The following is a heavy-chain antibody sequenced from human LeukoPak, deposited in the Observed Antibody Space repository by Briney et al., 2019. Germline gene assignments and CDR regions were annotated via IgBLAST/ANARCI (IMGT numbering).Heavy chain of an antibody. Sequence: GGSLRLSCAASGFTFSSYWMHWVRQPPGKGLVWVSRINSDGSSTSYADSVKGRFTISRDNAKNTLYLQMNSLRAEDTAVYYCARDDQGGGPDYWGQGTLVTVSS. V-gene: IGHV3-74*01. D-gene: IGHD1-26*01. CDR3: ARDDQGGGPDY. J-gene: IGHJ4*02. CDR1: GFTFSSYW. CDR2: INSDGSST.